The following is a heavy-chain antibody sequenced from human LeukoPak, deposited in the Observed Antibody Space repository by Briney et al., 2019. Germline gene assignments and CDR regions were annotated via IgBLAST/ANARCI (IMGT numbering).Heavy chain of an antibody. CDR2: ISSSGST. CDR3: AIRPTHAKGYSLDH. CDR1: GGSISSSNYY. D-gene: IGHD6-13*01. J-gene: IGHJ4*02. Sequence: SETLSLTCTVSGGSISSSNYYWGWIRQAPDKGLHWIGSISSSGSTYYNPSLKSRVTISVDTSKNQFSLKLSSVTAADTAVYYCAIRPTHAKGYSLDHWGQGTLVTVSS. V-gene: IGHV4-39*01.